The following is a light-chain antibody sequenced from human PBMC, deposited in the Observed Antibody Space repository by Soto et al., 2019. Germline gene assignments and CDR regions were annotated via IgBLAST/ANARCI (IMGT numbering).Light chain of an antibody. V-gene: IGKV3-11*01. CDR1: QSVGRY. Sequence: EIVLTQSPATLSLSPGERATLSCRASQSVGRYLAWYQQKPGQAPRLLIYDASNRATGIPDRFSGSGLGTDVPLTLSSLEPEDFAVYYCQQRTNWPPITFGQGTRLEIK. J-gene: IGKJ5*01. CDR2: DAS. CDR3: QQRTNWPPIT.